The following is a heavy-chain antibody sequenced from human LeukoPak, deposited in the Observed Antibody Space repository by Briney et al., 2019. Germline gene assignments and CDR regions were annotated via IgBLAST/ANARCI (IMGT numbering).Heavy chain of an antibody. CDR2: INWNGGSA. CDR3: ARSDYEILGEAFDI. D-gene: IGHD3-16*01. J-gene: IGHJ3*02. Sequence: RPGGSLRLSCAASGFTFDDYGMSWVRQVPGKGLEWVSGINWNGGSAGYADSVKGRFTISRDNAKNSLYLQMNSLRAEDTALYYCARSDYEILGEAFDIWGQGTMVTVSS. CDR1: GFTFDDYG. V-gene: IGHV3-20*04.